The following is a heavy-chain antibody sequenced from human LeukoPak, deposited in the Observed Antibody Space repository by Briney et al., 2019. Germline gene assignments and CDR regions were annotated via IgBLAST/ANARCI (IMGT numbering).Heavy chain of an antibody. CDR2: INSDGSST. J-gene: IGHJ4*02. CDR1: GFTFSSYS. CDR3: AKDARRSSGWWFFDH. V-gene: IGHV3-74*01. Sequence: GGSLRLSCAASGFTFSSYSMHWVRQAPGKGLVWVSRINSDGSSTSYADSVKGRFTISRDNSKNTLFLQMNSLTAEDTAVYSCAKDARRSSGWWFFDHWGQGTLVTVSS. D-gene: IGHD6-19*01.